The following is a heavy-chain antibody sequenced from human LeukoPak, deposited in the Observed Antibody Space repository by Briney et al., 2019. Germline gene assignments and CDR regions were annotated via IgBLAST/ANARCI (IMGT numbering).Heavy chain of an antibody. V-gene: IGHV3-30*03. CDR1: GFTFSSYG. Sequence: GGSLRLSCAASGFTFSSYGMHWVRQAPGKGLEWVAVISYDGSNKYYADSVKGRFTISRDNSKNTLYLQMNSLRAEDTAVYYCTRLYSSGWRYDAFQIWGQGTMVTVSS. D-gene: IGHD6-19*01. CDR3: TRLYSSGWRYDAFQI. CDR2: ISYDGSNK. J-gene: IGHJ3*02.